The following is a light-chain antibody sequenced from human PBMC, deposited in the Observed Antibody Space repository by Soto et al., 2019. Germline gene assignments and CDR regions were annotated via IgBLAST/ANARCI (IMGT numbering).Light chain of an antibody. Sequence: DVVLTQSPLSLPVTLGQPASISCRSSQSLVYSDGITYLNWFHQRPGQSPRRLIYKVSNRDSGVPDRFSGSGSGTDFTLKISRVEAEDVGVYYCMQGTHWRTFGQGTKLEIK. J-gene: IGKJ2*01. CDR2: KVS. CDR3: MQGTHWRT. V-gene: IGKV2-30*01. CDR1: QSLVYSDGITY.